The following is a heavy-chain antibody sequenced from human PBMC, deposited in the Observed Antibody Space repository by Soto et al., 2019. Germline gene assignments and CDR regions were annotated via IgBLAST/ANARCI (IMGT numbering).Heavy chain of an antibody. CDR3: VHSSSPRCIYYYGMDI. D-gene: IGHD2-2*01. Sequence: TSGKLCSKAPVVTLNSYGLGLVRDGPGRGLEWMGGIIPIFGTANYAQKFQGRVTITADESTSTAYMELSSLRSEDTAVYYFVHSSSPRCIYYYGMDICGQRPLVSVSS. J-gene: IGHJ6*01. CDR1: VVTLNSYG. V-gene: IGHV1-69*01. CDR2: IIPIFGTA.